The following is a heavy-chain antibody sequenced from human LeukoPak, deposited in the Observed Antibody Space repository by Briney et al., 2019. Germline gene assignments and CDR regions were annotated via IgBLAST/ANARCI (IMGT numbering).Heavy chain of an antibody. Sequence: ASVKVSCKVSGYTLTELSMHWVRQAPGKGLEWMGGFDPEGGETIYAQKFQGRVTMTEDTSTDTAYMELSSLRSEDTAVYYCATGVGATYNWFDPWGQGTLVTVSS. V-gene: IGHV1-24*01. D-gene: IGHD1-26*01. J-gene: IGHJ5*02. CDR1: GYTLTELS. CDR3: ATGVGATYNWFDP. CDR2: FDPEGGET.